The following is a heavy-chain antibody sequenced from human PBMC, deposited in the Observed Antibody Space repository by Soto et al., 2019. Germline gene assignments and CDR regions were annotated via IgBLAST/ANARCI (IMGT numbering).Heavy chain of an antibody. J-gene: IGHJ3*02. Sequence: EVQLVESGGGLAQPGGSLRLSCADSGFTFSNYAMSWVRQAPGKGLEWVSAITASGGTRYYADSVKGRFTISRDNSKSTLYLQMNNLRTEDTAIYYCAKPLGVSTSSWRSVAFAIWGQGTMVTVSS. CDR2: ITASGGTR. D-gene: IGHD6-13*01. CDR1: GFTFSNYA. V-gene: IGHV3-23*04. CDR3: AKPLGVSTSSWRSVAFAI.